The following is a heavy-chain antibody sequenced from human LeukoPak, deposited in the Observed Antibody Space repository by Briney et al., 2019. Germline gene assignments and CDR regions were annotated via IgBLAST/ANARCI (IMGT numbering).Heavy chain of an antibody. J-gene: IGHJ6*02. CDR3: ARDSTYYYGSGSHLGYGMDV. V-gene: IGHV4-30-2*01. D-gene: IGHD3-10*01. CDR2: IYHSGST. CDR1: GGSISSGGYY. Sequence: SETLSLTCTVSGGSISSGGYYWRWIRQPPGTGLEWIGYIYHSGSTYYNPSLKSRVTISVDRSKNQFSLKLSSVTAADTAVYYCARDSTYYYGSGSHLGYGMDVWGQGTTVTVSS.